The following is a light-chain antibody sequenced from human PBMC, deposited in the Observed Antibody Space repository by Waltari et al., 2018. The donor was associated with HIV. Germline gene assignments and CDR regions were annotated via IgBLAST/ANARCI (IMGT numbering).Light chain of an antibody. CDR1: ALPIQN. CDR3: QAADTSGSVV. Sequence: SYELTQPPSVSVSPGQTARITCSGDALPIQNTYWYQQKPGQAPVLVIFEDTERPSGNLERFSGSTSGTKVTLIISGVQAEDEADYFCQAADTSGSVVFGGGTRVTVL. CDR2: EDT. V-gene: IGLV3-25*03. J-gene: IGLJ1*01.